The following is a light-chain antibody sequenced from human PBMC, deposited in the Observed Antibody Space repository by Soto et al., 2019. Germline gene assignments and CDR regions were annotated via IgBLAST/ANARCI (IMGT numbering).Light chain of an antibody. CDR2: GAS. J-gene: IGKJ1*01. V-gene: IGKV3-15*01. Sequence: IVLTKSPGTLPLSPGGRATLSCRASQSVSSNLGWYQQKPGQAPRLLMYGASTRATGVPARFSGGGSGTEFTLTCSSLPSEDFAVYYCQQYHIWWTFGQGTKVDIK. CDR3: QQYHIWWT. CDR1: QSVSSN.